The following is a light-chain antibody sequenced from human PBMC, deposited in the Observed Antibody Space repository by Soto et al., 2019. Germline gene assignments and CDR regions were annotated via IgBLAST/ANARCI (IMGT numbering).Light chain of an antibody. V-gene: IGKV1-13*02. CDR1: QGISSA. CDR2: DAS. J-gene: IGKJ4*01. Sequence: AIQLTQSPSSLSASVGDRVTITCRASQGISSALAWYQQKPGKAPNLLIYDASSLESGVPSRFSGSGSGTDFTLTISSLQPEDFATYYCQKYNSAPLTFGGGTKVEIK. CDR3: QKYNSAPLT.